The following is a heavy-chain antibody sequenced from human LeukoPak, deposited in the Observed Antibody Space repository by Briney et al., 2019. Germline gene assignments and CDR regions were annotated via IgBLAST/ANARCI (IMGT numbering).Heavy chain of an antibody. V-gene: IGHV3-23*01. CDR3: AKDHLYCRGGSCYGDS. D-gene: IGHD2-15*01. CDR1: GFTFSSYA. Sequence: GGSLRLSCAASGFTFSSYAMSWVRQGPGKGLEWVSSMSASGGSTYYADSVKGRFTISRDDSKKTLYLQMNSLRVEDTAVYYCAKDHLYCRGGSCYGDSWGQGTLITVSS. CDR2: MSASGGST. J-gene: IGHJ4*02.